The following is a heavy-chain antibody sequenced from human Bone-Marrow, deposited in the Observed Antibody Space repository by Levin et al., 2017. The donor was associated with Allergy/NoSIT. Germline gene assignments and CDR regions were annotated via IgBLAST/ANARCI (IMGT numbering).Heavy chain of an antibody. V-gene: IGHV3-72*01. J-gene: IGHJ4*02. CDR2: ISHKPDSYTT. D-gene: IGHD2-8*02. Sequence: GGSLRLSCAASGITLRDYYVTWVRQAPGKGLEWVGHISHKPDSYTTKYAASVKGRSTVSRDDSKNSAYLQMNNLKTEDTAIYYCTSEYWYYFNDWGQGTLVTVSS. CDR1: GITLRDYY. CDR3: TSEYWYYFND.